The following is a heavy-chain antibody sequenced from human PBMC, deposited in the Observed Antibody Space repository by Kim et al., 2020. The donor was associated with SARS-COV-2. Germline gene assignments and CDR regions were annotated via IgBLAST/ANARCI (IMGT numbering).Heavy chain of an antibody. J-gene: IGHJ4*02. V-gene: IGHV3-74*01. D-gene: IGHD3-3*01. Sequence: DAVKGRFTISRDNAENTLYLQMNSLRAEDTAVYYCARAHYDFWSGYYIDYWGQGTLVTVSS. CDR3: ARAHYDFWSGYYIDY.